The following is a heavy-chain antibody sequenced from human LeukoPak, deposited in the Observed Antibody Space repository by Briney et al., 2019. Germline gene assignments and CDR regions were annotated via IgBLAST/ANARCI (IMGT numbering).Heavy chain of an antibody. Sequence: SETLSLTCTVSGGSISSYYWSWIRQPPGKGLEWIGYVYYSGSTNYNPSLKSRVTISVDTSKNQFSLKLTSVTAADTAVYFCARHMPWELPPGAYDYWGQGSLVTVSS. CDR3: ARHMPWELPPGAYDY. CDR1: GGSISSYY. J-gene: IGHJ4*02. D-gene: IGHD1-26*01. V-gene: IGHV4-59*08. CDR2: VYYSGST.